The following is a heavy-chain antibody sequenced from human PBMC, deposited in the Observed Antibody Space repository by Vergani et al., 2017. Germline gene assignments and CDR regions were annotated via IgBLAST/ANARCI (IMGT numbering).Heavy chain of an antibody. Sequence: EVQLVESGGGIAKPGGSLRLSCVASGFTFRNAWMNWVRRAPGKGLEWVGRIKSTSDRGTTDYAAAVKGRFTISRDDSKNTLFLQMNGLKTEDIGVYYCTTDPRYCGDGSCYWLRDHHYYGMDVWGQGTTVTVSS. J-gene: IGHJ6*02. V-gene: IGHV3-15*07. CDR2: IKSTSDRGTT. CDR1: GFTFRNAW. CDR3: TTDPRYCGDGSCYWLRDHHYYGMDV. D-gene: IGHD2-21*01.